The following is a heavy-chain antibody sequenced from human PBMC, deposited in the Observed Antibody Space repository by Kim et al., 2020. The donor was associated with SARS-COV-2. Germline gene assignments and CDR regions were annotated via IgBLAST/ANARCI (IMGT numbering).Heavy chain of an antibody. CDR3: AKDVWIQIWSYYFHY. J-gene: IGHJ4*02. Sequence: GGSLRLSCAASGFTFNDYGMHWVRQAPGKGLEWVALISYNGNYQLYADSVKGRFTISRDNSKNTVYLQMNSLRAEDTAVYYCAKDVWIQIWSYYFHYWGQGTLVTVSS. CDR2: ISYNGNYQ. V-gene: IGHV3-30*18. CDR1: GFTFNDYG. D-gene: IGHD5-18*01.